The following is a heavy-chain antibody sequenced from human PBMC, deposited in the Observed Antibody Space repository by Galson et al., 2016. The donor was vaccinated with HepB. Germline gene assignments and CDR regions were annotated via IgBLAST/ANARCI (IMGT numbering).Heavy chain of an antibody. Sequence: SLRLSCAASGFTLRGYAMHWVRQAPGKGLDWVALISYDGSREDYADSVKGRFTISRDNSKNTLYLQMNSLRAEDTGVYYCAKDGRRRWFEDLMSPVSWFDSWGQGTLVTVSS. CDR3: AKDGRRRWFEDLMSPVSWFDS. J-gene: IGHJ5*01. CDR2: ISYDGSRE. V-gene: IGHV3-30*04. D-gene: IGHD3-10*01. CDR1: GFTLRGYA.